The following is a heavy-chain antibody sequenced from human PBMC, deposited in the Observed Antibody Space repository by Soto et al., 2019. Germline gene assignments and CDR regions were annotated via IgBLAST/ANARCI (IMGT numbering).Heavy chain of an antibody. V-gene: IGHV5-51*01. Sequence: AGESLQVSCKGSGYSFTSYWIGWVRQMPGKGLEWMGIIYPGDSDTRYSPSFQGQVTISADKSISTAYLQWSSLKASDTAMYYCARDGSRVGVLAAMKRSHYHDGLDVSSQWTSVTVSS. J-gene: IGHJ6*01. CDR1: GYSFTSYW. D-gene: IGHD2-2*01. CDR3: ARDGSRVGVLAAMKRSHYHDGLDV. CDR2: IYPGDSDT.